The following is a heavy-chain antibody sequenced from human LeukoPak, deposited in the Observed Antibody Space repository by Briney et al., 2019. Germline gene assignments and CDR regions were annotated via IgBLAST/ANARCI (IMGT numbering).Heavy chain of an antibody. Sequence: GGSLRLSCAASGFTFSNYRMYWVRQAPGKGLVWVSRINPDGRSTNCTDSVKGRFTISRDNANNTLYLQMNSLRAEDTAIYYCVRAIDYGDYEWFDPWGQGTLVSVSS. CDR1: GFTFSNYR. D-gene: IGHD4-17*01. V-gene: IGHV3-74*01. CDR3: VRAIDYGDYEWFDP. CDR2: INPDGRST. J-gene: IGHJ5*02.